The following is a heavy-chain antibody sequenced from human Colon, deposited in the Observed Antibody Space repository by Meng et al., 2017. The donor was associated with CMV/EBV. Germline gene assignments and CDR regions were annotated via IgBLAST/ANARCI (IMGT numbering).Heavy chain of an antibody. J-gene: IGHJ1*01. Sequence: LRLSCGISGDSVSSNSAAWNWIRQSPSRGLEWLGRTYYRSKWYNDYAVSVKSRITINPDTSKNQFSLHLNSVTPEDTAVYYCTRDLSGTYFHWGQGTLVTVSS. CDR1: GDSVSSNSAA. D-gene: IGHD1-26*01. CDR3: TRDLSGTYFH. V-gene: IGHV6-1*01. CDR2: TYYRSKWYN.